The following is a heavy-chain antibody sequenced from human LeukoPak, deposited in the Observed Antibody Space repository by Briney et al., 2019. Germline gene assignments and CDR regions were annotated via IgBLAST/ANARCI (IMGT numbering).Heavy chain of an antibody. CDR2: IRSKAYGGTT. Sequence: GSLRLSCTASGFTFGDYAMSWVRQAPGKGREWVGFIRSKAYGGTTEYAASGKGRFTISRDESKRIAYLQIDSRKTEYTALXXXXXXXXXXXXXXXXXXWGQGTLVTVSS. CDR3: XXXXXXXXXXXXXXX. CDR1: GFTFGDYA. V-gene: IGHV3-49*04. J-gene: IGHJ4*02.